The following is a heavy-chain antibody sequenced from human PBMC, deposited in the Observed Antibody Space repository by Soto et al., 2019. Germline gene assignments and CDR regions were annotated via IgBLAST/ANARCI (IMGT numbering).Heavy chain of an antibody. J-gene: IGHJ4*02. CDR3: AKDLIAGSRWVASDY. D-gene: IGHD1-26*01. Sequence: GVSLRLSCAACGFTFSSYAMSWVRQAPGKGLEWVSAISGSGGSTYYADSVKGRFTISRDNSKNTLYLQMNSLRAEDTAVYYCAKDLIAGSRWVASDYWGQGTLVTVSS. CDR2: ISGSGGST. CDR1: GFTFSSYA. V-gene: IGHV3-23*01.